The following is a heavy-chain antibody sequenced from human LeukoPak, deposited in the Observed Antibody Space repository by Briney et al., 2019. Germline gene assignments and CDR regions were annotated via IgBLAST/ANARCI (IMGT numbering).Heavy chain of an antibody. CDR1: GFTFSSYA. V-gene: IGHV3-23*01. CDR3: ASRGSYFSYYYMDV. D-gene: IGHD1-26*01. CDR2: ISGSGGST. J-gene: IGHJ6*03. Sequence: GGSLRLSCAASGFTFSSYAMSWVRQAPGKGLEWVSAISGSGGSTYYADSVKGRFIISRDNSKNTLYLQMNSLRAEDTAVYYCASRGSYFSYYYMDVWGKGTTVTVSS.